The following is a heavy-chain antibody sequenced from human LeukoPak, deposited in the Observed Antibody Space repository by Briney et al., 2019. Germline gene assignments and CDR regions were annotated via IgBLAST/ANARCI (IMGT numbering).Heavy chain of an antibody. CDR1: GYSISSGYY. CDR2: IYHSGST. CDR3: ARAPYYDFSSGYPNWFDP. J-gene: IGHJ5*02. Sequence: PSETLSLTSTASGYSISSGYYWGWIRQPPGKGLEWVGSIYHSGSTYYNPSLKSRVTISVDTSKNQFSLKLSSVTAADTAVYYCARAPYYDFSSGYPNWFDPWGQGTLVTVSS. D-gene: IGHD3-3*01. V-gene: IGHV4-38-2*02.